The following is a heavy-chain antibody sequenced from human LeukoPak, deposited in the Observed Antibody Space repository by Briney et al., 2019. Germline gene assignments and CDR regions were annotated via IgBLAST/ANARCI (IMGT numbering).Heavy chain of an antibody. CDR2: IYYSGST. J-gene: IGHJ5*02. V-gene: IGHV4-39*01. CDR3: ARHEGIAARPGCFGP. CDR1: GGSISSSRYY. D-gene: IGHD6-6*01. Sequence: SETLSLTCTVSGGSISSSRYYWGWIRQPPGKGLEWIGSIYYSGSTYYNPSLKSRVTISVDTSKNQFSLKLISVTAADTAVYYCARHEGIAARPGCFGPWGQGTLVTVSS.